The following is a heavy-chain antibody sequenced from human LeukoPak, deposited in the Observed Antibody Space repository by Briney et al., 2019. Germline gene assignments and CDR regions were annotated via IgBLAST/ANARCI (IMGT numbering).Heavy chain of an antibody. CDR3: VKGRMYYDSSPKDYFDY. D-gene: IGHD3-22*01. CDR1: GFTFRNYA. Sequence: GGSLRLSCSAYGFTFRNYAMHWVRQAPGKGLEYVSAISSKGGGTYYAESVKGRFTISSDNSKNMLYLQMSSLRAEDTAVYYCVKGRMYYDSSPKDYFDYWGQGTLVTVSS. CDR2: ISSKGGGT. J-gene: IGHJ4*02. V-gene: IGHV3-64D*06.